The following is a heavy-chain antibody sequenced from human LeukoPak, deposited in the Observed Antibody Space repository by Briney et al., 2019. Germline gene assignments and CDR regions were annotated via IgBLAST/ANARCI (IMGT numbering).Heavy chain of an antibody. Sequence: SETLSLTCAVYGENFSIYFYSWIRQPPGKGLEWIGEINHGGSTSYNPSLKSRVTISVDTSKNQFSLKLSSVTAADTAVYYCARLAGDLITIFGVANYWGQGTLVTVSS. CDR3: ARLAGDLITIFGVANY. D-gene: IGHD3-3*01. CDR1: GENFSIYF. CDR2: INHGGST. V-gene: IGHV4-34*01. J-gene: IGHJ4*02.